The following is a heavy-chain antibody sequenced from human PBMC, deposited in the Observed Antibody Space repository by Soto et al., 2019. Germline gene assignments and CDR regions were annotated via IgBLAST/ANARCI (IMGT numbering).Heavy chain of an antibody. J-gene: IGHJ3*02. D-gene: IGHD2-15*01. CDR3: AKDYCSGGSCYLKRGLEPDAFDI. CDR1: GFTFDDYA. CDR2: ISWNSGSI. V-gene: IGHV3-9*01. Sequence: GGSLRLSCAASGFTFDDYAMHWVRQAPGKGLEWVSGISWNSGSIGYADSVKGRFTISRDNAKNSLYLQMNSLRAEDTALYYCAKDYCSGGSCYLKRGLEPDAFDIWGQGTMVTVSS.